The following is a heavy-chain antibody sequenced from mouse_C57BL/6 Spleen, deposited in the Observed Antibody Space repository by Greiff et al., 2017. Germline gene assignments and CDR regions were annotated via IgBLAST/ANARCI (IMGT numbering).Heavy chain of an antibody. D-gene: IGHD2-4*01. V-gene: IGHV1-69*01. CDR1: GYTFTSYW. Sequence: VQLQQPGAELVMPGASVKLSCKASGYTFTSYWMHWVKQRPGQGLEWIGEIDPSDSYTNYNQKFKGKSTLTVDKSSSTAYMQLSSLTSEDSAVYYCARWGYDSAWFAYWGQGTLVTVSA. CDR3: ARWGYDSAWFAY. CDR2: IDPSDSYT. J-gene: IGHJ3*01.